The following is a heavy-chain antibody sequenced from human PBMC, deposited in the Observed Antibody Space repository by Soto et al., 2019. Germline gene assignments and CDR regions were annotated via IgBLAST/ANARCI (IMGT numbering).Heavy chain of an antibody. Sequence: ASVKVSCKASGGTFSSYAISWVRQAPGQGLEWMGGIIPIFGTANYAQKFQGRVTITADESTSTAYMELSSLRSEDTAVYYCARDTPVLGCSGGSCYSGNFDYWGQGTLVTVSS. CDR2: IIPIFGTA. J-gene: IGHJ4*02. CDR1: GGTFSSYA. D-gene: IGHD2-15*01. V-gene: IGHV1-69*13. CDR3: ARDTPVLGCSGGSCYSGNFDY.